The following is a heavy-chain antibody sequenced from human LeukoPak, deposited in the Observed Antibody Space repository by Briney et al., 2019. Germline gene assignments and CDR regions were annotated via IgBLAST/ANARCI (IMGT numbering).Heavy chain of an antibody. CDR2: ISYDGTNK. V-gene: IGHV3-30*04. Sequence: PGGSLRLSCAASGFTFSSYAMHWVRQAPGKGLEWVAVISYDGTNKYYADSVKGRFTISRDNSKNTLYLQMNSLRAEDTAVYYCARVGSSGWYGRDYYYYYGMDVWGQGTTVTVSS. D-gene: IGHD6-19*01. CDR3: ARVGSSGWYGRDYYYYYGMDV. J-gene: IGHJ6*02. CDR1: GFTFSSYA.